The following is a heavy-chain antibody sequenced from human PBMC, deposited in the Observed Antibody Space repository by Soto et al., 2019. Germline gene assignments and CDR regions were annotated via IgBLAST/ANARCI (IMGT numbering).Heavy chain of an antibody. CDR2: ISPYNDNT. CDR3: ARGGYYDNSWGKLSHYGLDV. CDR1: GYTFIRYG. V-gene: IGHV1-18*01. J-gene: IGHJ6*02. D-gene: IGHD3-16*01. Sequence: QVQLAQSTGEVKKPGASVRVSCKATGYTFIRYGIAWVRQAPGQGFEWMGWISPYNDNTVYAQKFQGRVTMTADTSTRTVYMNLRGLKSDDTAVYYCARGGYYDNSWGKLSHYGLDVWGQGTSVSVSS.